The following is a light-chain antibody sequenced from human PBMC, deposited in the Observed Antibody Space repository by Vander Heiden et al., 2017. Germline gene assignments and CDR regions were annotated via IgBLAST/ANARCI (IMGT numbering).Light chain of an antibody. CDR1: STNIGNNY. J-gene: IGLJ3*02. CDR2: ENN. Sequence: QSVLTQPPSVSAASGQKVTTPCSGSSTNIGNNYVSWYQQLPGTAPKLLIYENNKRPSGIPDRFSGSKSGTSATLGITGLQTGDEADYYCGTWDSSLSAGVFGGGTKLTVL. V-gene: IGLV1-51*02. CDR3: GTWDSSLSAGV.